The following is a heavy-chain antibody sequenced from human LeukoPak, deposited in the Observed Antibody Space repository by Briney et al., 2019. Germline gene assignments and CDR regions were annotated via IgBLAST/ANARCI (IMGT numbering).Heavy chain of an antibody. J-gene: IGHJ3*02. Sequence: GRSLRLSCAASGFTFSSYGMHWVRQAPGKGLEWVAVIWYGGSNKYYADSVKGRFTISRDNSKNTLYLQMNSLRAEDTAVYYCATADYNAFDIWGQGTTVTVSS. CDR2: IWYGGSNK. CDR3: ATADYNAFDI. V-gene: IGHV3-33*08. CDR1: GFTFSSYG. D-gene: IGHD4-11*01.